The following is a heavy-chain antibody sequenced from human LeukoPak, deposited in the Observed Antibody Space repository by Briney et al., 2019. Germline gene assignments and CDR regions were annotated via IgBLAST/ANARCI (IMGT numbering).Heavy chain of an antibody. J-gene: IGHJ5*02. CDR1: GGSISSYY. CDR2: IYYSGST. CDR3: ARSYCSGGSCYSGWFDP. V-gene: IGHV4-59*08. D-gene: IGHD2-15*01. Sequence: PSETLSLTCTVSGGSISSYYWSWIRQPPGKGLGWIGYIYYSGSTNYNPSLKSRVTISVDTSKNQFSLKLSSVTAADTAVYYCARSYCSGGSCYSGWFDPWGQGTLVTVSS.